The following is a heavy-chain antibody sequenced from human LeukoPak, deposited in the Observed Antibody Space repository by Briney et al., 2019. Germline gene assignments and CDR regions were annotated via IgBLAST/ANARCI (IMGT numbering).Heavy chain of an antibody. CDR1: GGPFSGYY. J-gene: IGHJ4*02. CDR2: INHSGST. V-gene: IGHV4-34*01. D-gene: IGHD3-16*01. CDR3: ARGLAMITFGGVAYYFDY. Sequence: SETLSLTCAVYGGPFSGYYWSWIRQPPGKGLEWIGEINHSGSTNYNPSLKSRVTTSVDTSKNQFSLKLSSVTAADTAVYYCARGLAMITFGGVAYYFDYWGQGTLVTVSS.